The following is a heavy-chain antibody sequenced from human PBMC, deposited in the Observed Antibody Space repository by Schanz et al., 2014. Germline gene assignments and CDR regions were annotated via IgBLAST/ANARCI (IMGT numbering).Heavy chain of an antibody. V-gene: IGHV1-46*01. D-gene: IGHD2-2*01. J-gene: IGHJ5*02. Sequence: QVQLLQSGAEVKKPGASMKVSCKASGYTFTTYYMLWVRQAPGQGLEWMGIINPSGGSTRYGQKFQGRVTMTTDTSTGTASMELRSLRSDDTAVYYCARDRRRYCSTASCLHDNWFDPWGQGTLVIVSS. CDR2: INPSGGST. CDR3: ARDRRRYCSTASCLHDNWFDP. CDR1: GYTFTTYY.